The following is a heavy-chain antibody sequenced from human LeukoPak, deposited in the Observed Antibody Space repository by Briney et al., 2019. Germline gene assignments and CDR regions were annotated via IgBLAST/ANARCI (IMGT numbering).Heavy chain of an antibody. V-gene: IGHV3-74*01. CDR2: INTDGGGT. CDR1: GFTFSSYW. CDR3: ARALVAPYYFDY. J-gene: IGHJ4*02. Sequence: GGSLRLSCAASGFTFSSYWMHWVRQAPGKGLVWVSRINTDGGGTTYADSVEGRFTISRDNAKNTLYLQMDSLRAEDTAVYYCARALVAPYYFDYWGRGALVTVSS. D-gene: IGHD2-15*01.